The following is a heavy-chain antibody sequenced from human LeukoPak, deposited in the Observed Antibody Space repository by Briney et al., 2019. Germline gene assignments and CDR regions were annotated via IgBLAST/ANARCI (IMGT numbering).Heavy chain of an antibody. CDR2: FDPEDGET. CDR1: GYTLTELS. J-gene: IGHJ4*02. D-gene: IGHD1-26*01. Sequence: ASVKVSCKVSGYTLTELSMHWVRQAPGKGLEWMGGFDPEDGETIFAQKFQGRVTMTEDTSTDTAYMELSSLRSEDPAVYYCATLGIAGAKSGYWGQGTLVTVSS. V-gene: IGHV1-24*01. CDR3: ATLGIAGAKSGY.